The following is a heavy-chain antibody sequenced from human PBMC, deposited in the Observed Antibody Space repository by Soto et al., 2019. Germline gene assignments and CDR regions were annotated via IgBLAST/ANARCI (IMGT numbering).Heavy chain of an antibody. D-gene: IGHD6-13*01. CDR2: TYYRSKWYN. Sequence: SQTLSLTCAISVDSVSSNSAAWDWIRQSPSRCLEWLGRTYYRSKWYNDYVVSVKSRITINPDKSKNQFPLQLHSVTPEDTAVYYCASGKLAAAGNSEGMEVWGQGTTVHVSS. V-gene: IGHV6-1*01. J-gene: IGHJ6*01. CDR1: VDSVSSNSAA. CDR3: ASGKLAAAGNSEGMEV.